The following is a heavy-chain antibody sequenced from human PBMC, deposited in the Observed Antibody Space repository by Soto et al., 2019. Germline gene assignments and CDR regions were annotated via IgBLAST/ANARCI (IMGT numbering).Heavy chain of an antibody. V-gene: IGHV3-30-3*01. CDR1: GFTFSSYA. CDR2: ISYDGSNK. CDR3: ARGGITMIVVVTTPFDY. D-gene: IGHD3-22*01. Sequence: GGSLRLSCPASGFTFSSYAMHWVRQAPGKWLEWVAVISYDGSNKYYADSVKGRFTISRDNSKNTLYLQMNSLRAEDTAVYYCARGGITMIVVVTTPFDYWGQGXLVTVYS. J-gene: IGHJ4*02.